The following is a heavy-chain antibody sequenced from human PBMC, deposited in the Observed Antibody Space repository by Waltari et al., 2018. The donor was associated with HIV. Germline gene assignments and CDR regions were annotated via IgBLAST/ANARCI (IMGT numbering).Heavy chain of an antibody. CDR1: GFPSDDSA. CDR3: AKGPTLTSPPTYFNY. D-gene: IGHD2-2*01. V-gene: IGHV3-9*02. J-gene: IGHJ4*02. CDR2: ISWNSGSI. Sequence: EVHLVESGGALVQTGRSLRLSCAACGFPSDDSAMHWVRQTPGKGLEWVSGISWNSGSIGYADSVKGRFTISRDNAKNSLFLQMNSLRPEDTAFYYCAKGPTLTSPPTYFNYWGQGTLVTVSS.